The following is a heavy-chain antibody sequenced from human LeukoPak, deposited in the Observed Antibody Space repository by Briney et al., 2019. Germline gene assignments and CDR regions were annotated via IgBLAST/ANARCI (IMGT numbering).Heavy chain of an antibody. CDR1: SGSISTYY. V-gene: IGHV4-4*07. CDR2: TYTSGST. CDR3: ARSGGRVYGSGSYYNLRY. Sequence: PSETLSLTCTVYSGSISTYYWGWIRQPAGKGLEWIGRTYTSGSTNYTPSPKSRVTMSGDTSKNQFSLKLSSVTAADTDVYYCARSGGRVYGSGSYYNLRYWGQGTLVTVSS. D-gene: IGHD3-10*01. J-gene: IGHJ4*02.